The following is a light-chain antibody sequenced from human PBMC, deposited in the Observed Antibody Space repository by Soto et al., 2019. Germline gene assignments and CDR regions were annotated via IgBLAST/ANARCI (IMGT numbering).Light chain of an antibody. Sequence: QSALTQPPSASGSPGQSVTISCTGTSGDIDNYNYVSWYLQHPGKAPKLLIFEVTKRPSGVPDRFSGSKSGDTAFLTVSGLQADDEADYYCSSYVGSNNFVFGTGTKVTVL. CDR2: EVT. CDR1: SGDIDNYNY. J-gene: IGLJ1*01. V-gene: IGLV2-8*01. CDR3: SSYVGSNNFV.